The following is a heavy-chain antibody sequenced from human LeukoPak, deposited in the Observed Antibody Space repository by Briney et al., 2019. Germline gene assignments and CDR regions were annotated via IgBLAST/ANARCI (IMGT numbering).Heavy chain of an antibody. CDR2: MNPNSGNT. V-gene: IGHV1-8*01. J-gene: IGHJ6*02. CDR1: GYTFTSYD. D-gene: IGHD6-13*01. CDR3: ASSSSWYVTLYCYYGMDV. Sequence: ASVKVSCKASGYTFTSYDINWVRQATGQGLEWMGWMNPNSGNTGYAQKFQGRVTMTRNTSISTAYMELSSLRSEDTAVYYCASSSSWYVTLYCYYGMDVWGQGTTVTVSS.